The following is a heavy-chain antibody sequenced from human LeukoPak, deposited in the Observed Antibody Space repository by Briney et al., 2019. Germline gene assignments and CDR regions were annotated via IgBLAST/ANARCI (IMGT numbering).Heavy chain of an antibody. CDR1: GFTFSSYD. J-gene: IGHJ5*02. V-gene: IGHV3-23*01. Sequence: GGSLRLSCAASGFTFSSYDMSCLRQAPGKGLEWVSAISGSGGSTYYAHSVKGRFTISRDNSKNTLYLQMNSLRAEDTAVYYCAKPMADYDILTGYYPLDPWGQGTLVTVSS. D-gene: IGHD3-9*01. CDR3: AKPMADYDILTGYYPLDP. CDR2: ISGSGGST.